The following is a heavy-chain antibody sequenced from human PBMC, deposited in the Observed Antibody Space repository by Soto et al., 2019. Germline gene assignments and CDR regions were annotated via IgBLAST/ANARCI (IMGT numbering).Heavy chain of an antibody. CDR1: GGSINSDGYY. CDR3: ARVSCDDDYFYGMDI. Sequence: QVQLQESGPGLVKPSQTLSLTCTVSGGSINSDGYYWSWLRHHPGKGLEGLGYIYYSGTPYYNPSLKSRIAISVDTSKNQFSLRLSSVTAADTALYYCARVSCDDDYFYGMDIWGQGTTVTVSS. D-gene: IGHD1-1*01. J-gene: IGHJ6*02. V-gene: IGHV4-31*03. CDR2: IYYSGTP.